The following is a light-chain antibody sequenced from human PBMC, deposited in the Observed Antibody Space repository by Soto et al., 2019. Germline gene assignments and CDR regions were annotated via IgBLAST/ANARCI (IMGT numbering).Light chain of an antibody. Sequence: QSALTQPASVSGSPGQSITLSCTGTSSDVGSYKFVSWYQLHPGKAPKLMIYEGNKRPSGVSHRFSGSKSGNTASLTISGLQAEDEADYYCCSYAGSSTSYVFGTGTQLTVL. V-gene: IGLV2-23*01. CDR3: CSYAGSSTSYV. CDR1: SSDVGSYKF. J-gene: IGLJ1*01. CDR2: EGN.